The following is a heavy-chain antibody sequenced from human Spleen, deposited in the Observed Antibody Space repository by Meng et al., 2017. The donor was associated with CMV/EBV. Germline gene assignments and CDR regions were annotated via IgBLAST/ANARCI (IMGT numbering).Heavy chain of an antibody. V-gene: IGHV1-69*10. J-gene: IGHJ5*02. CDR2: IIPILGIE. Sequence: SVKVSCKASGGTFSSYAISWVRQAPGQGLEWMGGIIPILGIENYAQKFQGRVTITADKSTSTAYMELSSLRSEDKAVYYCARDQTTYCSSTSCYSGPWGQGTLVTVSS. CDR1: GGTFSSYA. D-gene: IGHD2-2*01. CDR3: ARDQTTYCSSTSCYSGP.